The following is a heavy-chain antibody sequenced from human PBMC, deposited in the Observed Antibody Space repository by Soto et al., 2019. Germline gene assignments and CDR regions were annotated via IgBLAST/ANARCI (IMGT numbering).Heavy chain of an antibody. V-gene: IGHV3-23*01. D-gene: IGHD1-1*01. J-gene: IGHJ4*02. Sequence: GGSLRLSCAASGFTFSSYAMGWVRQAAGKGLEWVSLINYSGATTYYADSVKGRFTISRDNSKSTLYLQLSSLRADDTAVYYCATQDFRGPTGTTWGQGTLVTVSS. CDR1: GFTFSSYA. CDR2: INYSGATT. CDR3: ATQDFRGPTGTT.